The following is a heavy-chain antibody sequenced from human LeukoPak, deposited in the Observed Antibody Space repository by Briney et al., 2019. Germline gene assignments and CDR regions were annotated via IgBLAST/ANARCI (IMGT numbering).Heavy chain of an antibody. CDR2: FSSSGST. CDR1: GDSITYFY. V-gene: IGHV4-4*07. J-gene: IGHJ4*02. CDR3: ARFSSDYVWGSYRADY. Sequence: SETLSLTCSVSGDSITYFYWSWIRQAAGKGLEWIGRFSSSGSTDYNASLKSRVTISVDTSKNQFSLKLSSVTAADTAVYYCARFSSDYVWGSYRADYWGQGTLVTVSS. D-gene: IGHD3-16*02.